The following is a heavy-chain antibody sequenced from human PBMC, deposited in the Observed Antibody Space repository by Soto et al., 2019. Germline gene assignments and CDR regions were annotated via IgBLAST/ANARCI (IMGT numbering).Heavy chain of an antibody. CDR1: GFTFGDYV. CDR2: IRSKAYGGTT. J-gene: IGHJ4*02. D-gene: IGHD3-9*01. CDR3: TRDARYYDILTGPDY. Sequence: GGSLRLSCTASGFTFGDYVMSWFRQAPGKGLEWVGFIRSKAYGGTTEYAASVKGRFTISRDDSKSIAYLQMNSLKTEDTAVYYCTRDARYYDILTGPDYWGQGTLVTVSS. V-gene: IGHV3-49*03.